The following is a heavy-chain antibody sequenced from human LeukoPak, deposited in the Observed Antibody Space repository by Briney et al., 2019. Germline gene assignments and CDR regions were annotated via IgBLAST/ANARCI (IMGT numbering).Heavy chain of an antibody. V-gene: IGHV3-53*04. D-gene: IGHD4-17*01. CDR1: GFIFSSYS. CDR2: IYSGGST. CDR3: ARGIMTTVPHYYGMDV. Sequence: GGSLRLSCAASGFIFSSYSMNWVRQAPGKGLEWVSVIYSGGSTYYADSVKGRFTISRHNSKNTLYLQMNSLRAEDTAVYYCARGIMTTVPHYYGMDVWGQGTTVTVSS. J-gene: IGHJ6*02.